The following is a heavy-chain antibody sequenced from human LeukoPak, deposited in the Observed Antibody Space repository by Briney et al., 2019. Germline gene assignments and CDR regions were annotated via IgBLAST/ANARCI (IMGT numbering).Heavy chain of an antibody. D-gene: IGHD3-22*01. CDR1: GFTFDDYA. J-gene: IGHJ4*02. Sequence: TGRSLRLSCAASGFTFDDYAMHWVRQAPGKGLEWVSGISWNSGSIGYADSVKGRFTISRDNAKNSLYLQMDSLRAEDTALYYCARARGYYDSSGYYARYFDYWGQGTLVTVSS. CDR2: ISWNSGSI. CDR3: ARARGYYDSSGYYARYFDY. V-gene: IGHV3-9*01.